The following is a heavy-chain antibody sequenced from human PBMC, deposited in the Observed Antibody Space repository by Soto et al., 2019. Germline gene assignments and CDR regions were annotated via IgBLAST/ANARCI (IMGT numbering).Heavy chain of an antibody. Sequence: EVQLVESGGGLIQPGGSLRLSCAASGFTVSTNYMTWVRQAPEKGLEWVSVIYRGGKIYYADSVKGRFTISRDNSKNTFYLQMNNLRAEDTATYYCARAMGVSTYYYYGIDVWGQGTTVTVS. CDR2: IYRGGKI. J-gene: IGHJ6*02. D-gene: IGHD3-16*01. V-gene: IGHV3-53*01. CDR1: GFTVSTNY. CDR3: ARAMGVSTYYYYGIDV.